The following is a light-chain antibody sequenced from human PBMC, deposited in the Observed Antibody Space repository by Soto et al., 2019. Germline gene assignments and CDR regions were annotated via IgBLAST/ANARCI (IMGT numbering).Light chain of an antibody. Sequence: DIQMTQSPSSLSASVGDRVTITCRASQSIRSYLNWYQQKPGKAPKLMIYAASSLQSGVPSRFSGSGSVTDFTLTISSLQPEDFATYYCQQSYSTPDTFGQGTKLEIK. CDR3: QQSYSTPDT. J-gene: IGKJ2*01. CDR1: QSIRSY. CDR2: AAS. V-gene: IGKV1-39*01.